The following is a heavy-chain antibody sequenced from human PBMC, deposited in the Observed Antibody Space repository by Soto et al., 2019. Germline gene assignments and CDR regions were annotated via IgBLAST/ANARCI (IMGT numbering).Heavy chain of an antibody. D-gene: IGHD3-3*01. CDR1: GFTFSSFS. CDR3: AKDSVSRNGIYDAFDI. Sequence: GGSLRLSCATSGFTFSSFSMSWVRQAPGKGPEWVSTIAGGYTTFYADSVKGRFIISRDDSKNTLYLQMDNLRVEDTAIYFCAKDSVSRNGIYDAFDIWGQGTVVTVSS. J-gene: IGHJ3*02. CDR2: IAGGYTT. V-gene: IGHV3-23*01.